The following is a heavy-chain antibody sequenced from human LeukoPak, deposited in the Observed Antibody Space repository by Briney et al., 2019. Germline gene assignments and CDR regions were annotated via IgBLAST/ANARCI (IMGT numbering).Heavy chain of an antibody. CDR2: ISSSSSYI. CDR3: ARDLRLRALDV. Sequence: GGSLRLSCAASGFTFSNYAMTWVRQAPGKGLEWVSSISSSSSYIYYADSVKGRFTISRDNAKNSLYLQMNSLRAEDTAVYYCARDLRLRALDVWGKGTTVTISS. CDR1: GFTFSNYA. D-gene: IGHD4-17*01. J-gene: IGHJ6*04. V-gene: IGHV3-21*01.